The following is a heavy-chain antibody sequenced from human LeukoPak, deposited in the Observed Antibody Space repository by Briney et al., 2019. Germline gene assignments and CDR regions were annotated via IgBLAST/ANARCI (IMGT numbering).Heavy chain of an antibody. CDR1: GGSIRSYY. CDR2: IYYSGST. V-gene: IGHV4-59*01. D-gene: IGHD2-15*01. Sequence: PSETLSLTCTVSGGSIRSYYWSWIRQPPGKGLEWIGYIYYSGSTNYNPSLKSRVTISVDTSKNQFSLKLSSVTAADTAVYYCARVANCSGGSCYYYYYYYYMDVWGKGTTVTVSS. CDR3: ARVANCSGGSCYYYYYYYYMDV. J-gene: IGHJ6*03.